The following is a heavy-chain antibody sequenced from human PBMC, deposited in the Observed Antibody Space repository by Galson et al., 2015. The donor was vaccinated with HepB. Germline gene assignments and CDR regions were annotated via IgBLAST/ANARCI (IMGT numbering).Heavy chain of an antibody. CDR1: GFTFSSYG. Sequence: SLRLSCAASGFTFSSYGMHWVRQAPGKGLEWVAFIRYDGSNKYYADSVKGRFTISRDNSKNTLYLQMNSLRAEDTAVYYCANFGGGYSYGSPPGYDYWGQGTLVTVSS. J-gene: IGHJ4*02. CDR3: ANFGGGYSYGSPPGYDY. CDR2: IRYDGSNK. D-gene: IGHD5-18*01. V-gene: IGHV3-30*02.